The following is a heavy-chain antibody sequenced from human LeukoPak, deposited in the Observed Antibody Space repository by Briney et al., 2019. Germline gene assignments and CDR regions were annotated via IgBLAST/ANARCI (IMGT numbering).Heavy chain of an antibody. Sequence: PGGSLRLSCAASGFTFSSYGMHWVRQAPGKGLEWVAVISHDGSNKYYADSVKGRFTISRDNSKNTLYLQMNSLRAEDTAVYYCAKDVSIAAAGSDYWGQGTLVTVSS. J-gene: IGHJ4*02. V-gene: IGHV3-30*18. D-gene: IGHD6-13*01. CDR1: GFTFSSYG. CDR2: ISHDGSNK. CDR3: AKDVSIAAAGSDY.